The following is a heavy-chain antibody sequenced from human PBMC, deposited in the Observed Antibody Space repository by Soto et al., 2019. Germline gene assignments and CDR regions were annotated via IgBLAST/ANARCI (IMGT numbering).Heavy chain of an antibody. CDR3: AYRTGFDY. CDR1: GFTFSVYA. Sequence: EVPLLDSGGNLVQPGGSLRLSCAASGFTFSVYAMSWVRQVPGKGLEWVSTISERGDSTYYADSVKGRFTISRDNSKNTLYLQMNSLRADDTAIYYCAYRTGFDYWGQGTLVTVSS. CDR2: ISERGDST. V-gene: IGHV3-23*01. J-gene: IGHJ4*02. D-gene: IGHD1-1*01.